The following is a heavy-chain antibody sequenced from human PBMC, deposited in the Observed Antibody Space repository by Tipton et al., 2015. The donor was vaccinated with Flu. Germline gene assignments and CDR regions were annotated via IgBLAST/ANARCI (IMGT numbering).Heavy chain of an antibody. Sequence: GLVKPSETLSLTCTVSGGSITTYYWSWIRQSPGKGLEWIGYIYDSGSTNYNPSLKSRVTISVDTSKNQFSPKLTSVTAADTAVYYCARRDYDILTGSRAFDIWGQGTMVTVSP. CDR2: IYDSGST. D-gene: IGHD3-9*01. CDR1: GGSITTYY. J-gene: IGHJ3*02. CDR3: ARRDYDILTGSRAFDI. V-gene: IGHV4-59*08.